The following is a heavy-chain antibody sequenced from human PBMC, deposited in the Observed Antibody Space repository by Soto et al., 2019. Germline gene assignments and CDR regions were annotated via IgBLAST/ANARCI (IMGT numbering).Heavy chain of an antibody. CDR3: ARGDLERWYDDY. Sequence: QVQLVQSGAEVKKPGASVKISCKASGYTFTTYTMHWMRQAPGQRPEWMGWINAGTGYTKYSQKFQGRVTINRDTSATTAYMELSSLRSEDTAMYYCARGDLERWYDDYWGQGTLVTVSS. CDR2: INAGTGYT. D-gene: IGHD6-13*01. V-gene: IGHV1-3*01. CDR1: GYTFTTYT. J-gene: IGHJ4*02.